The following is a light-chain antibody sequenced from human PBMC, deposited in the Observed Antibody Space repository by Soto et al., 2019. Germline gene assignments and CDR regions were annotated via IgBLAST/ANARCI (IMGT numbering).Light chain of an antibody. Sequence: QAVVTQPPSASGSPGQSVTISCTGTSSDVGGYNYVSWYQQHPGKAPKLMIYEVSKRPSGVPDRFSGSKSGNTASLTVSGLQAEDEADYYCSSYAGSNNPPWVFGGGTKLTVL. V-gene: IGLV2-8*01. CDR3: SSYAGSNNPPWV. CDR1: SSDVGGYNY. CDR2: EVS. J-gene: IGLJ3*02.